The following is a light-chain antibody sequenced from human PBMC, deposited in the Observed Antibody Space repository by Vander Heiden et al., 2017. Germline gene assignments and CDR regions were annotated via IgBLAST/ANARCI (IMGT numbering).Light chain of an antibody. V-gene: IGKV1-39*01. Sequence: SVGDRVTITCRASQSISSYLNWYQQKPGKAPKLLIYAASSLQSGVPSRFSGSGSGTDFTLTISSLQPEDFATYYCQQSDSTPYTFGQGTKLEIK. CDR3: QQSDSTPYT. CDR2: AAS. CDR1: QSISSY. J-gene: IGKJ2*01.